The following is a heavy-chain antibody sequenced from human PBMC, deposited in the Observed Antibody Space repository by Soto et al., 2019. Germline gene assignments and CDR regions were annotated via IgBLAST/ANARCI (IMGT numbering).Heavy chain of an antibody. CDR3: ARNILLTGRTYFYYGMDV. V-gene: IGHV4-30-4*01. J-gene: IGHJ6*02. D-gene: IGHD2-8*01. Sequence: PSETLSLTCTVSGGSISSGDYYWSWIRQPPGKGLEWIGYIYYSGSTYYNPSLKSRVTISVDTSKNQFSLKLGSVTAADTAVYYCARNILLTGRTYFYYGMDVWGRGTTVTVSS. CDR2: IYYSGST. CDR1: GGSISSGDYY.